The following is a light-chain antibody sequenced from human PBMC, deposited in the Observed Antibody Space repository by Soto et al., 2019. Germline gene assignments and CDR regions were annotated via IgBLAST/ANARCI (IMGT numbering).Light chain of an antibody. CDR1: QSISSW. Sequence: DIQMTQSPSTLSGSVGDRVTITCRASQSISSWLAWYQQKPGKAPKLLIYKASSLESGVPSRFSGSGTGTEFTLTISSLQPDDFATYYCQQYNSYPPWTFGQGTKVDIK. V-gene: IGKV1-5*03. CDR3: QQYNSYPPWT. J-gene: IGKJ1*01. CDR2: KAS.